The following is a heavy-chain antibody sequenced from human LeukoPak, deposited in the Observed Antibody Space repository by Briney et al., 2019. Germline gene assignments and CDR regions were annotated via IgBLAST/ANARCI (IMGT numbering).Heavy chain of an antibody. CDR3: ARERYGDHSNWFDP. Sequence: ASVKVSCKASGYTSTSYGISWVRQAPGQGLEWMGWISAYNGNTNYAQKLQGRVTMTTDTSTSTAYMELRSLTSDDTAVYYCARERYGDHSNWFDPWGQGTLVTVSS. J-gene: IGHJ5*02. CDR2: ISAYNGNT. D-gene: IGHD4-17*01. CDR1: GYTSTSYG. V-gene: IGHV1-18*01.